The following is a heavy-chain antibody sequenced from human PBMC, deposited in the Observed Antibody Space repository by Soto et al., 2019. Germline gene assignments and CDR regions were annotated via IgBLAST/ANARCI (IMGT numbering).Heavy chain of an antibody. D-gene: IGHD3-9*01. CDR2: ISYDGSNK. V-gene: IGHV3-30*18. CDR3: AKEHTEKLRYFDC. J-gene: IGHJ4*02. CDR1: GFTFSSYG. Sequence: GGSLRLSCAASGFTFSSYGMHWVRQAPGKGLEWVAVISYDGSNKYYADSVKGRFTISRDNSKNTLYLQMNSLRAEDTAVYYCAKEHTEKLRYFDCWGQGTLVTVSS.